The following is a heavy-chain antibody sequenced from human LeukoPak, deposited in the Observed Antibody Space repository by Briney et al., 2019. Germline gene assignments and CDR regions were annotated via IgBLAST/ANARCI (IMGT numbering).Heavy chain of an antibody. V-gene: IGHV3-23*01. CDR2: ISGSGGST. Sequence: GGSLRLSCAVSGFTFSIYAMSWVRQAPGKGLEWVSAISGSGGSTYYADSVKGRFTISRDNSKNTLNLQMNSLRAEDTAVYYCAKSKDYGTSFDYWGQGTLVTVSS. CDR3: AKSKDYGTSFDY. D-gene: IGHD4-17*01. CDR1: GFTFSIYA. J-gene: IGHJ4*02.